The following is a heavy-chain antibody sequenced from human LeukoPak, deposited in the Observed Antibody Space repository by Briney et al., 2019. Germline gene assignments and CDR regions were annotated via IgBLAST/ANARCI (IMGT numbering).Heavy chain of an antibody. J-gene: IGHJ4*02. CDR3: ATTGYYYDSSGYQYFDY. CDR2: IYPGDSDT. CDR1: GYSFTSYW. D-gene: IGHD3-22*01. Sequence: GESLKISCQGSGYSFTSYWIGWVRQMPGKGLEWMGIIYPGDSDTRYSPSFQGQVTISADKSISTAYLQWSSLKASDTAMYYCATTGYYYDSSGYQYFDYWGQGTLVTVSS. V-gene: IGHV5-51*01.